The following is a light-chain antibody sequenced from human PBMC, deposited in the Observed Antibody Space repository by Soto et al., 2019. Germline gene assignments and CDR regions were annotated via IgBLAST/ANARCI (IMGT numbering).Light chain of an antibody. CDR2: DVS. CDR1: SSDVDGYNY. CDR3: SSYTSSSTPLCV. Sequence: QSALTQPASVSGSPGQTITISCTGTSSDVDGYNYVSWYQQHPGKAPKLMIYDVSNRPSGVSNRFSGSKSGNTASLTISGLQAEDESDYYCSSYTSSSTPLCVFGTGTKLTVL. V-gene: IGLV2-14*01. J-gene: IGLJ1*01.